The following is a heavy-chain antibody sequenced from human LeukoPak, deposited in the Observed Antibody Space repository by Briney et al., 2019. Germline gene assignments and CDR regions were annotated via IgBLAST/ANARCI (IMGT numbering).Heavy chain of an antibody. V-gene: IGHV4-34*01. CDR2: INHSGST. CDR3: ARGPRVLVIIRPHAFDI. J-gene: IGHJ3*02. CDR1: GGSFSRYY. Sequence: SETLSLTRAVYGGSFSRYYWSWIRQPPGKGLEWMGEINHSGSTNYNPSLKSRVTISVDTSKNQFSLKLSSVTAADTAVYYCARGPRVLVIIRPHAFDIWGQGTVVTVSS. D-gene: IGHD3-9*01.